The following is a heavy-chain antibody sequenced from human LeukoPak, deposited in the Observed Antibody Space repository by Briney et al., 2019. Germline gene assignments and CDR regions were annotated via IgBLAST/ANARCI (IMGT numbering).Heavy chain of an antibody. V-gene: IGHV1-69*04. CDR2: IIPILGIA. CDR3: ARPSGYDSSGYFAFDI. Sequence: SVKVSCKASGYTFTSYDIDWVRQATGQGLEWIGRIIPILGIANYAQKFQGRVTITADKSTSTAYMELSSLRSEDTAVYYCARPSGYDSSGYFAFDIWGQGTMVTVSS. D-gene: IGHD3-22*01. J-gene: IGHJ3*02. CDR1: GYTFTSYD.